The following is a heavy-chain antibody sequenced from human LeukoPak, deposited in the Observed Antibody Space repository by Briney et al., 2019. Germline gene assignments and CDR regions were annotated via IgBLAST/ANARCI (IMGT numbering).Heavy chain of an antibody. CDR3: ARDSGVLLWFGAPILGFDP. V-gene: IGHV3-20*04. CDR2: ISGSGGST. Sequence: PGGSLRLSCAASGFTFDDYAMHWVRQAPGKGLEWVSAISGSGGSTYYADSVKGRFTISRDNAKNSLYLQMNSLRAEDTAVYYCARDSGVLLWFGAPILGFDPWGQGTLVTVSS. D-gene: IGHD3-10*01. J-gene: IGHJ5*02. CDR1: GFTFDDYA.